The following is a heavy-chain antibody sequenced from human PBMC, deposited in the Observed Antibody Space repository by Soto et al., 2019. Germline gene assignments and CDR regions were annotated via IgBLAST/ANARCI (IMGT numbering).Heavy chain of an antibody. CDR3: ARDKGNYDFWSGYYTGWIDP. CDR1: GFTFSSYW. D-gene: IGHD3-3*01. CDR2: ISSDGSGT. V-gene: IGHV3-74*01. J-gene: IGHJ5*02. Sequence: EVQLVESGGGLVQPGGSLRLSCAASGFTFSSYWMHWVRQAPGKGLVWVSRISSDGSGTNYADSVKGRFTIFRDNAQNTVYLQMNSLRAEDTAVYYCARDKGNYDFWSGYYTGWIDPWGQGTLVTVSS.